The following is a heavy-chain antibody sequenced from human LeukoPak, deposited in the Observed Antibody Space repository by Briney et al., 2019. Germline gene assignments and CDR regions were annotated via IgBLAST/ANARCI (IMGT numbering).Heavy chain of an antibody. CDR2: IYYSGST. V-gene: IGHV4-59*08. CDR1: GGSISSYY. D-gene: IGHD5-18*01. Sequence: SETLSLTCTVSGGSISSYYWSWIRQPPGKGLEWIGYIYYSGSTNYNPSLKSRVAISVDTSKNQFSLKLSSVTAADTAVYYCARGYTEPYYFDYWGQGTLVTVSS. CDR3: ARGYTEPYYFDY. J-gene: IGHJ4*02.